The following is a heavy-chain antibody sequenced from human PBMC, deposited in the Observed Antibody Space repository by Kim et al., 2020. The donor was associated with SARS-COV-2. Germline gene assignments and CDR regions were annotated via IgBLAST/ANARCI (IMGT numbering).Heavy chain of an antibody. CDR3: ARGHLGGRADY. J-gene: IGHJ4*02. Sequence: SETLSLTCTVSGGSISGYYWSWIRQPPGKGLEWIGYFLYTGSTNYNPSLKSRVTISLATSKSQFSLELPSVTAADTAVYYWARGHLGGRADYWGQGTLVTVAA. V-gene: IGHV4-59*08. CDR2: FLYTGST. CDR1: GGSISGYY.